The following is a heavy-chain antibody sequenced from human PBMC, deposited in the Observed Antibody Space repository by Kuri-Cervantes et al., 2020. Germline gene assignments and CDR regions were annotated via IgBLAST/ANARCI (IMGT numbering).Heavy chain of an antibody. J-gene: IGHJ4*02. D-gene: IGHD1-20*01. CDR2: INPNNGGA. CDR1: GYIFTSYG. CDR3: ATITGTLAY. Sequence: ASVKVSCKASGYIFTSYGITWVRQAPGQGLEWMGCINPNNGGADYAQRFQGRVTMTRDTSISTAYMELGRLRSDDTAIYYCATITGTLAYWGQGTLVTVSS. V-gene: IGHV1-2*02.